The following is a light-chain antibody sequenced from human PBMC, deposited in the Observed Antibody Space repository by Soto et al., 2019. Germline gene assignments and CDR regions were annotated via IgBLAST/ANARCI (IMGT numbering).Light chain of an antibody. CDR2: AAS. Sequence: DIQMTQSPSSLSASLEHRVIITCAAIQSISNHLNWYQQKPGKAPKLLIFAASSLQSGVPSRFSGSRSGPDFTLTISSLQPEDFATYYCQQSYSSPPTFVQGTKVYIK. J-gene: IGKJ1*01. V-gene: IGKV1-39*01. CDR1: QSISNH. CDR3: QQSYSSPPT.